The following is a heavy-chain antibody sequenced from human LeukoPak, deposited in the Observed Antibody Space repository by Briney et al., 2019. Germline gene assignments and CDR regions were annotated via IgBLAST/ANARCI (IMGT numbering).Heavy chain of an antibody. D-gene: IGHD5-12*01. J-gene: IGHJ4*02. Sequence: ASVKVSCKASGYTFTCYYMHWVRQAPGQGLEWMGWINPNSGGTNYAQKFQGRVTMTRDMSIRTYYMELSRTRSDDTAVYHCAREDRYSGYRYWGQGTLVTVSS. V-gene: IGHV1-2*02. CDR3: AREDRYSGYRY. CDR1: GYTFTCYY. CDR2: INPNSGGT.